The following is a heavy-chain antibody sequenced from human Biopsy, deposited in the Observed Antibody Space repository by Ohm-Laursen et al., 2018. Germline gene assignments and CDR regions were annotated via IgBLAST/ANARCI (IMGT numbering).Heavy chain of an antibody. CDR3: ARDPRDTALGIFDY. CDR1: SYTFTDYN. Sequence: ASVKVSCKASSYTFTDYNIHWMRQAPGQGLEWLGYINCKTGATNYAQKFQGTVTMTRDTSISTAYLALGSLRSAGTAIYYCARDPRDTALGIFDYWGLGTLVTVSS. CDR2: INCKTGAT. V-gene: IGHV1-2*02. D-gene: IGHD5-18*01. J-gene: IGHJ4*02.